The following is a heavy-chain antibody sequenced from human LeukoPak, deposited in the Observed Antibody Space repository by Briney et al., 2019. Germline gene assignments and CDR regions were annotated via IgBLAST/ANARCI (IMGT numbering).Heavy chain of an antibody. V-gene: IGHV3-23*01. Sequence: GGALRLSCAASGFTFSNYAMSWVRPAPGEGLEWVSTISNSGDATYYADSVKGRFTISRDNSKNTLYLQMNSLRAEDTAVYYCAKAPPYKKYFDYWGQGTLVTVSS. J-gene: IGHJ4*02. CDR2: ISNSGDAT. CDR1: GFTFSNYA. CDR3: AKAPPYKKYFDY. D-gene: IGHD1-1*01.